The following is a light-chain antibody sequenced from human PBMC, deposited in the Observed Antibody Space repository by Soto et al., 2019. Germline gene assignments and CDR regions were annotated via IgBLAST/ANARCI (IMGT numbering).Light chain of an antibody. V-gene: IGLV2-14*03. J-gene: IGLJ2*01. CDR2: DVN. CDR1: SSDIGAYNF. Sequence: QSVLTQPASVSGSPGQSITISCTGTSSDIGAYNFVSWYQQHPGKAPKLMLYDVNIRPSGVSNRFSGSKSGNTASLTISGLQCEDEADYYCTSWTTSTTMIFGGGTKLTVL. CDR3: TSWTTSTTMI.